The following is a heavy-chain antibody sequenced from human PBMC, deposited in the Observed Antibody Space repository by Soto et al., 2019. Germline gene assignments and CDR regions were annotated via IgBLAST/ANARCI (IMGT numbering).Heavy chain of an antibody. Sequence: GASVKVSCKASGYTFTGYYMHWVRQAPGQGPEWMGWINPNSGGTNYAQKFQGWVTMTRDTSISTAYMELSRLRSDDTAVYYCARDSAIAVAGTLYYYYGMDVWGQGTTVTVSS. CDR2: INPNSGGT. J-gene: IGHJ6*02. CDR3: ARDSAIAVAGTLYYYYGMDV. CDR1: GYTFTGYY. V-gene: IGHV1-2*04. D-gene: IGHD6-19*01.